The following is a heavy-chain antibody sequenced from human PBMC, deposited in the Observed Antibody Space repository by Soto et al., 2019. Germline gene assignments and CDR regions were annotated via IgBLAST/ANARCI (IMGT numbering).Heavy chain of an antibody. Sequence: SETLSLTCTVSGGSVSSCNYYWSWIRHTPGRGLEWIGYVHESGSTDYNPSLKGRVTISLHTSKSQFSLSLRSATAADTATYYCARGTRALITYFFAYWGQGIPVTAPQ. CDR3: ARGTRALITYFFAY. J-gene: IGHJ4*02. D-gene: IGHD1-20*01. CDR1: GGSVSSCNYY. V-gene: IGHV4-61*01. CDR2: VHESGST.